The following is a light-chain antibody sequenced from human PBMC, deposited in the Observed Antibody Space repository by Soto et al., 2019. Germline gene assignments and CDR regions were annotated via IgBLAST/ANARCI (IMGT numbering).Light chain of an antibody. CDR2: AAS. CDR3: QQTYNTRRT. Sequence: DIQMTQSPSSLSASVGDRVIITCRASQSIATYLNWYQQQPGKAPKLLIYAASTLQSGVPSRFSGSGSGTDFTLTISSLQPEDFTTYYCQQTYNTRRTFGQGTKVDIK. V-gene: IGKV1-39*01. J-gene: IGKJ1*01. CDR1: QSIATY.